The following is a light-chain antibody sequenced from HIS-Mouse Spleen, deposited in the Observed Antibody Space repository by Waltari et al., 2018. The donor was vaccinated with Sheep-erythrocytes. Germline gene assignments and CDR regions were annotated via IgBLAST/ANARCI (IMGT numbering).Light chain of an antibody. Sequence: QSALTQSASVSGSPGQSITISCTGTSSDVGGYNYVSWYQQHPGKAPKPMIYEVSNRPSGVSNRFSGSKSGNTASLTISGLQAEDEADYYCSSYTSSSTQVFGGGTKLTVL. J-gene: IGLJ2*01. V-gene: IGLV2-14*01. CDR2: EVS. CDR1: SSDVGGYNY. CDR3: SSYTSSSTQV.